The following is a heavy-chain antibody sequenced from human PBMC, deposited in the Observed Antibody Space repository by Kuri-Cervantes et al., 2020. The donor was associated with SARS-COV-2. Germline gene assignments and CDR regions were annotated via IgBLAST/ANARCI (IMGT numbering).Heavy chain of an antibody. CDR1: GYSISSGYY. V-gene: IGHV4-38-2*01. Sequence: ESLKISCAVSGYSISSGYYWGWIRQPPGKGLEWIGIIYHRGSSYYNPSLRGRVTVSVDTSKNQFSLKLSSVTAADTAVYYCARRGAGSSSAAFDIWGQGTMVTVSS. J-gene: IGHJ3*02. CDR3: ARRGAGSSSAAFDI. D-gene: IGHD6-6*01. CDR2: IYHRGSS.